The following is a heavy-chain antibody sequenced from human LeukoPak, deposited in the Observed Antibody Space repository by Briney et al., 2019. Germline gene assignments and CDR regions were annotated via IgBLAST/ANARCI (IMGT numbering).Heavy chain of an antibody. D-gene: IGHD3-10*01. J-gene: IGHJ4*02. CDR1: GGSLSAYY. V-gene: IGHV4-34*01. CDR2: INHGGST. Sequence: SETLSLTCAVYGGSLSAYYWTWIRQPPGKGLEWIGEINHGGSTNYNPSLKSRVTISVDTSKNQFSLKLSSVTAADTAVYYCARDRRMGYYGSGSYAFDYWGQGTLVTVSS. CDR3: ARDRRMGYYGSGSYAFDY.